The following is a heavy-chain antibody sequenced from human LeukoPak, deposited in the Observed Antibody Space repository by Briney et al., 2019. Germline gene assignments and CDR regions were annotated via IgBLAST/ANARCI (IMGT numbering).Heavy chain of an antibody. Sequence: GGSLRLSCVASGFTFNTYWMHWVRQVPGKGLMSVSRIKTDGTYTNYAGSVKGRFTISRDNAKHTLYLQMNSLRVEDAAVYYCVRDRGWNIDLWGQGTLVTVSS. CDR2: IKTDGTYT. CDR3: VRDRGWNIDL. CDR1: GFTFNTYW. J-gene: IGHJ5*02. V-gene: IGHV3-74*01. D-gene: IGHD1/OR15-1a*01.